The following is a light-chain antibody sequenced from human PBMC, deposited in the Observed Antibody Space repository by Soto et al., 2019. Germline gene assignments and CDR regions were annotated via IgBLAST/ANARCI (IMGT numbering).Light chain of an antibody. V-gene: IGKV4-1*01. CDR1: QSLLYSSNNKNY. CDR2: WAS. J-gene: IGKJ4*01. CDR3: QQYVIITLT. Sequence: IVMTQSPDALGVSLGERATINCKSRQSLLYSSNNKNYLAWYQQKPGQPPKLLIYWASTRESGVPDRFSGSGSGTDFTLTISSLQAEDVAVYYCQQYVIITLTFGGGTKVDIK.